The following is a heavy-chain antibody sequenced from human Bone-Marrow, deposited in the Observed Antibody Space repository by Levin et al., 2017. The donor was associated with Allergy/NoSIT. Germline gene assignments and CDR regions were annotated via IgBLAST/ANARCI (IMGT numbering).Heavy chain of an antibody. D-gene: IGHD6-13*01. CDR2: TSFDGRNK. V-gene: IGHV3-30*04. Sequence: GGSLRLSCAGSEFNFSNYAMHWVRQAPGKGLEWVAVTSFDGRNKYYADSVKGRFTIFRDNSKNTLYVQMNSLRVEDTAVYYCARVIGSSWYPYYFSGMDVWGQGTAVTVSS. CDR1: EFNFSNYA. CDR3: ARVIGSSWYPYYFSGMDV. J-gene: IGHJ6*02.